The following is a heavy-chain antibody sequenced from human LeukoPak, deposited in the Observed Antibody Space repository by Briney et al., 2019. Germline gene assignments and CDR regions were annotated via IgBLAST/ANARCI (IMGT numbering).Heavy chain of an antibody. D-gene: IGHD6-13*01. Sequence: GGSLRLSCAASGFTFSGYWMHWVRQVPGKGLVWVSRINGDGSSTNYADSVKDRFTISRDDAKNSLYLQMNSLRAEDTAVYYCGGGAAAGTGYYYYGMDVWGQGTTVTVSS. J-gene: IGHJ6*02. CDR3: GGGAAAGTGYYYYGMDV. CDR2: INGDGSST. CDR1: GFTFSGYW. V-gene: IGHV3-74*01.